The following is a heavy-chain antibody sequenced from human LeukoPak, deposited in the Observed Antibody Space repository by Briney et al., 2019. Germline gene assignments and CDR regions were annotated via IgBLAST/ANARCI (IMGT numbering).Heavy chain of an antibody. D-gene: IGHD6-19*01. CDR1: GFTFSSYA. J-gene: IGHJ4*02. CDR2: ISGSGDTT. Sequence: GGSLRLSCAASGFTFSSYAMNWVRQAPGKGLEWVSAISGSGDTTYYADSVKGRFTISRDNSKNTVYLQMNRLRAEDTAVYFCAKDSSSRGWYFEHWGQGTLVTVSS. CDR3: AKDSSSRGWYFEH. V-gene: IGHV3-23*01.